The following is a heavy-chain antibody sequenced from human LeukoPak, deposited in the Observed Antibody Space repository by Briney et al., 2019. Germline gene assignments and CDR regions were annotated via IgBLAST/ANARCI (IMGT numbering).Heavy chain of an antibody. CDR3: ATDAVLFEH. Sequence: PGGSLRLSCAASGPNIYTYWMSWVRQPPGKGPEWVANIKQDGTEKYYVESVRGRFTISRDNAKNSLYLQMDSLRAEDTAVYYCATDAVLFEHLGQGTLVTVSS. CDR2: IKQDGTEK. J-gene: IGHJ4*02. V-gene: IGHV3-7*01. D-gene: IGHD6-19*01. CDR1: GPNIYTYW.